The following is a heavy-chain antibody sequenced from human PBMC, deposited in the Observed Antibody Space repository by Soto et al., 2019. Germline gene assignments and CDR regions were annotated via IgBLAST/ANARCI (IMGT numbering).Heavy chain of an antibody. Sequence: WGSLTLARAASKFTFFRYGMHWGRQAPDKGLEWVAVIWYDGSNKYYADSVKGRFTISRDNSKNTLYLQMNSLRAEDTAVYYCARDIRDGYKNYYYYYGMDGWGQGTTVTVSS. V-gene: IGHV3-33*01. CDR2: IWYDGSNK. CDR3: ARDIRDGYKNYYYYYGMDG. J-gene: IGHJ6*02. D-gene: IGHD5-12*01. CDR1: KFTFFRYG.